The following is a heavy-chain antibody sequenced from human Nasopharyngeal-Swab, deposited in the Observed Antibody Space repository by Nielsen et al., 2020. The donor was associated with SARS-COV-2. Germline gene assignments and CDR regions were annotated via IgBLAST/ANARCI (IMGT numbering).Heavy chain of an antibody. V-gene: IGHV1-2*04. Sequence: ASVKVSCKASGYTFTGYYMHWVRQAPGQGLEWMGRINPNSGGTNYAQKFQGWVTMTRDTSISTAYMELSRLRSDDTAVYYCARGIAAAGTPGYGMDVWGQGTTVTVSS. CDR2: INPNSGGT. D-gene: IGHD6-13*01. J-gene: IGHJ6*02. CDR1: GYTFTGYY. CDR3: ARGIAAAGTPGYGMDV.